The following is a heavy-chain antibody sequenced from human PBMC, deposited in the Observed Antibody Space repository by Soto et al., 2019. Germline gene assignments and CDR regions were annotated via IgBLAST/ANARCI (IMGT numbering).Heavy chain of an antibody. Sequence: GESLKISCEASGYMFPIYHISWVRQMPGKGLEWVGKIDPSDSRTMYRPSSRARITISVDKSINTAYLEWGRPKASDTAMYYCARHGSNGDFDFWGQGTQVTVSS. V-gene: IGHV5-10-1*01. J-gene: IGHJ4*02. CDR3: ARHGSNGDFDF. CDR2: IDPSDSRT. CDR1: GYMFPIYH. D-gene: IGHD2-8*01.